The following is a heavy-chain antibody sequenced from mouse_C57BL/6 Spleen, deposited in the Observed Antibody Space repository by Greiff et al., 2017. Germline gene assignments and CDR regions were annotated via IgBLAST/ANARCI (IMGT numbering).Heavy chain of an antibody. D-gene: IGHD3-2*02. CDR1: GFPITSGYY. Sequence: VMLVESGPGLVKPSQSLFLTCSITGFPITSGYYWIWIRQSPGKPLEWMGYITHSGETFYNPSLQSPISITRETSKNQFFLQLNSVTTEDTAMYYCAGDSSGYHGFACWGQGALVTVSA. CDR3: AGDSSGYHGFAC. V-gene: IGHV12-3*01. CDR2: ITHSGET. J-gene: IGHJ3*01.